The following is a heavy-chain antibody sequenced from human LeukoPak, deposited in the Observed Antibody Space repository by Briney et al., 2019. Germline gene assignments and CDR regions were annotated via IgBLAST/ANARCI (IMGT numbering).Heavy chain of an antibody. V-gene: IGHV5-51*01. Sequence: GESLQISCKGSGYSFTNYWIGWVRQMPGKGLEWMGISYRSDSDTRYSPSFQGQVTISADKSISTAYLQWSSLKASDTAMYYCARLPVIAVAGRYYYYGMDVWGQGTTDTVSS. CDR1: GYSFTNYW. CDR2: SYRSDSDT. D-gene: IGHD6-19*01. J-gene: IGHJ6*02. CDR3: ARLPVIAVAGRYYYYGMDV.